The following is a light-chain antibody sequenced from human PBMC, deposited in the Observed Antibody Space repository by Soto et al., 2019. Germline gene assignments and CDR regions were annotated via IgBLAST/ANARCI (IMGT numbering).Light chain of an antibody. CDR1: TGAVTSGHY. Sequence: QAVVTQEPSLTVSPGGTVTLTCGSSTGAVTSGHYPYWFQQKPGQAPRTLIYDTSNKHSWTPARFSGSLLGGKAALTLSGAQPEDEAEYYCFLSYSGVNWVFGGGTKLTVL. CDR3: FLSYSGVNWV. V-gene: IGLV7-46*01. J-gene: IGLJ3*02. CDR2: DTS.